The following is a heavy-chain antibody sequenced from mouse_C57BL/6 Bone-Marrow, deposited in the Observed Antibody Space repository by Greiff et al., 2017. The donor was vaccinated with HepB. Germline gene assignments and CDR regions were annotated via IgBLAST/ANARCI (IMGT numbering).Heavy chain of an antibody. CDR3: ARWGVVATNFDY. CDR1: GYTFTDHT. D-gene: IGHD1-1*01. Sequence: VQVVESDAELVKPGASVKISCKVSGYTFTDHTIHWMKQRPEQGLEWIGYIYPRDGSTKYNEKFKGKATLTADKSSSTAYMQLNSLTSEDSAVYFCARWGVVATNFDYWGQGTTLTVSS. CDR2: IYPRDGST. V-gene: IGHV1-78*01. J-gene: IGHJ2*01.